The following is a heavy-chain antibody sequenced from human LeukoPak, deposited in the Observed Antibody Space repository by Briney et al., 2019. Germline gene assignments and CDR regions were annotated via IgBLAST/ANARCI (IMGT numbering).Heavy chain of an antibody. J-gene: IGHJ6*02. Sequence: PSETLSLTCTVAGGSMSSYYWSWVRQPPGKGLEWIGYIYYSGSTNYNPSLKSRVTISVDTSKNQFSLKLSSVTAADTAVYYCARGSRSTDVGDGYGMDVWGQGTTVTVSS. CDR3: ARGSRSTDVGDGYGMDV. V-gene: IGHV4-59*08. D-gene: IGHD3-10*01. CDR2: IYYSGST. CDR1: GGSMSSYY.